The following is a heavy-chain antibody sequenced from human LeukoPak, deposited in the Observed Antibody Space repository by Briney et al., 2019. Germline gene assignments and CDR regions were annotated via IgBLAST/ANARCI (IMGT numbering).Heavy chain of an antibody. Sequence: GGSLRLSCAASGFTFSSYGMHWVRQAPGKGLEWVAVISYDGSNKYYADSVKGRFTISRDNSKNTLYLQMNSLRAEDTAVYYCAKDVHSSGWDYWGQGTLVTVSS. CDR3: AKDVHSSGWDY. J-gene: IGHJ4*02. D-gene: IGHD6-19*01. V-gene: IGHV3-30*18. CDR1: GFTFSSYG. CDR2: ISYDGSNK.